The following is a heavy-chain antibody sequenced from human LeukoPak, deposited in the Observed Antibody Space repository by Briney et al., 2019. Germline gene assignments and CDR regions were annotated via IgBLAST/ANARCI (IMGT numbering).Heavy chain of an antibody. Sequence: SETLSLTCTVSGGSLSSDYWSWIRQPPGKGLEWIGYIYYSGSTNYNPSLKSRVTISVDTSKNQFSLKLSSVTAADTAVYYCARLGPSNPNWFDPWAQGTLVTVSS. D-gene: IGHD4-11*01. CDR2: IYYSGST. CDR3: ARLGPSNPNWFDP. CDR1: GGSLSSDY. V-gene: IGHV4-59*08. J-gene: IGHJ5*02.